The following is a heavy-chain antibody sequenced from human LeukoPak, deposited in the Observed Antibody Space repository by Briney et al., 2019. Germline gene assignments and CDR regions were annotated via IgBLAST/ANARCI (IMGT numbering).Heavy chain of an antibody. CDR1: GGSFSGYY. CDR3: ARDKAKKNWYFDL. CDR2: INHSGST. Sequence: SETLSLTCAVYGGSFSGYYWSWIRQPPGKGLEWIGEINHSGSTNYNPSLKSRVTISVDTSKNQYSLKLSSVTAADTAVYYCARDKAKKNWYFDLWGRGTLVTVSS. J-gene: IGHJ2*01. V-gene: IGHV4-34*01.